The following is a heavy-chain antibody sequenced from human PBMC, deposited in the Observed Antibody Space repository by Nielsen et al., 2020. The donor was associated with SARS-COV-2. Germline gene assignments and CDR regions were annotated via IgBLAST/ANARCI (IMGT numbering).Heavy chain of an antibody. V-gene: IGHV1-3*01. J-gene: IGHJ4*02. CDR3: ERDRQKRFDF. CDR2: INADNGNT. Sequence: ASVKVSCKASGYSFTTYAIHWARQAPGQRLEWMGWINADNGNTRYSQEFQGRVTLNRDTSASTAYMELSSLRSEDTAVYYCERDRQKRFDFWGQGTLVTVSS. CDR1: GYSFTTYA.